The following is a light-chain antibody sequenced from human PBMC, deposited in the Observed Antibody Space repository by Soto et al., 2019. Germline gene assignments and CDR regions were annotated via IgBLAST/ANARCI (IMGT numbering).Light chain of an antibody. CDR2: WAS. V-gene: IGKV4-1*01. CDR1: QSVLYSSNNKDY. J-gene: IGKJ2*01. CDR3: QQYYETPYT. Sequence: DVVMTQSPDSLAVSLGERATINCKSSQSVLYSSNNKDYLAWYQHKPGQPPNLLISWASTREFGVPDRFSGSGSGTDFTLTISSLQAEDVAVYYCQQYYETPYTFGQGTKLEIK.